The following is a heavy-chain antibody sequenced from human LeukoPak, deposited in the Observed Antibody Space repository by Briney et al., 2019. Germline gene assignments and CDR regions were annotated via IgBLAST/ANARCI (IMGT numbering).Heavy chain of an antibody. V-gene: IGHV4-4*07. CDR1: GGSISSYY. D-gene: IGHD2-2*01. CDR2: IYTSGST. J-gene: IGHJ6*02. Sequence: PSETLSLTCTVSGGSISSYYWSWIRQPAGKGLEWIGRIYTSGSTNYNPSLKSRVTMSVDTSKNQFSLKLSSVTAADTAVYYCARGPTYVPRVYYYYGMDVWGQGTTVTVSS. CDR3: ARGPTYVPRVYYYYGMDV.